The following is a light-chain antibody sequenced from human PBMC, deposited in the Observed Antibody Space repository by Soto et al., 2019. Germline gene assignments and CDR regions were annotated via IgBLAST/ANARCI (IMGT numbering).Light chain of an antibody. V-gene: IGKV3-20*01. Sequence: EIVLTQSPGTLSLSPGKRATLSCRASQSISSSYLAWYQQRPGQAPRLLIYGASSRATGIPDRYSGSGSGTEFTLTISRLEPEDFAVYYCQQYGSSSSTFGQGTKVDTK. J-gene: IGKJ1*01. CDR1: QSISSSY. CDR3: QQYGSSSST. CDR2: GAS.